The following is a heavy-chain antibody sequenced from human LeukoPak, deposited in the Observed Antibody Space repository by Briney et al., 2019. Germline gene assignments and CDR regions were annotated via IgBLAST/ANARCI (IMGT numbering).Heavy chain of an antibody. V-gene: IGHV3-30*02. Sequence: GGSLRLSCAASGFTFSSYSMNWVRQAPGKGLEWVAFIRYDGSNKYYADSVKGRFTISRDNSKNTLYLQMNSLRAEDTAVYYCANSRDSSSWYYWYFQHWGQGTLVTVSS. CDR2: IRYDGSNK. CDR1: GFTFSSYS. D-gene: IGHD6-13*01. CDR3: ANSRDSSSWYYWYFQH. J-gene: IGHJ1*01.